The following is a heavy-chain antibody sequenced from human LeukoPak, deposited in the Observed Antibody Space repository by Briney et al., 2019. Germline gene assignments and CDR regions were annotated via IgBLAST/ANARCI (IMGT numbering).Heavy chain of an antibody. J-gene: IGHJ6*02. CDR1: GASISSYY. CDR2: IYYSGST. D-gene: IGHD3-10*01. V-gene: IGHV4-59*01. CDR3: AREHPLWFGELYSQYGMDV. Sequence: SETLSLTCTVSGASISSYYWSWIRQPPGKGLEWIGYIYYSGSTNYNPSLKSRVTISVDTSKNQFSLKLSSVTAADTAVYYCAREHPLWFGELYSQYGMDVWGQGTTVTVSS.